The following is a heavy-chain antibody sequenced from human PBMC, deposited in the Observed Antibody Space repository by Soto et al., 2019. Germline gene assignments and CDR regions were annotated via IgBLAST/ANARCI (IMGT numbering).Heavy chain of an antibody. V-gene: IGHV3-48*03. Sequence: GGSLRLSCAASGFTFSNYEMNWVRQAPGKEPEWISYIGSSGDTMYYADSVRGRFTVSRDNAKNSLFPQMTSLRAEDTAVYYCAREHGYQVHSLYNWFDPWGQGTLVTVSS. CDR1: GFTFSNYE. CDR3: AREHGYQVHSLYNWFDP. D-gene: IGHD1-1*01. CDR2: IGSSGDTM. J-gene: IGHJ5*02.